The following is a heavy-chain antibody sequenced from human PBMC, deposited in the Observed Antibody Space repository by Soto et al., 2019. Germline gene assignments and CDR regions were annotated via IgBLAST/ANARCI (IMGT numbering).Heavy chain of an antibody. CDR1: RFTFSYYY. Sequence: QVQLVESGGGLVKPGGSLRLSCAASRFTFSYYYMSWIRQAPGKGLEWVSYISSSGSTKYYADSVKGRFTIFRDNAKNSLYLQMNSLRAEDTAVYYCARERNPDYGDWNYFDYWGQGTLVTVYS. CDR3: ARERNPDYGDWNYFDY. CDR2: ISSSGSTK. D-gene: IGHD4-17*01. V-gene: IGHV3-11*01. J-gene: IGHJ4*02.